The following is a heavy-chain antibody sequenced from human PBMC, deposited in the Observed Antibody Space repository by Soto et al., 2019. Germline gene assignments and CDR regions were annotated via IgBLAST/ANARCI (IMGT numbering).Heavy chain of an antibody. CDR3: AMVYLYVTPTPHDV. D-gene: IGHD2-8*01. Sequence: QVQLEQSGDEVKKPGASVKVSCKASGYIFVNYGIAWVRQAPGQGLEWLGWISPYTGNTYYATKVQGRLTLTTVTXXSTASRDLGRLTYADTAVYYCAMVYLYVTPTPHDVWGQGTTVTVSS. CDR1: GYIFVNYG. J-gene: IGHJ6*02. CDR2: ISPYTGNT. V-gene: IGHV1-18*01.